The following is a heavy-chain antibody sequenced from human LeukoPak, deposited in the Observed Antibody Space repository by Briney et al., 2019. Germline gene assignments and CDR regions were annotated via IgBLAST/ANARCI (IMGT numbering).Heavy chain of an antibody. CDR1: GGSISSGSYY. J-gene: IGHJ4*02. CDR2: MFYTGST. V-gene: IGHV4-39*01. Sequence: PSETLSLTCSVSGGSISSGSYYWGWIRQPPGKGLEWIGSMFYTGSTYYNPSLKSRVTLSVDTSKNQFSLKLTSVTAADTAVYYCARPLLWFGEFGYWGQGALVTVSP. D-gene: IGHD3-10*01. CDR3: ARPLLWFGEFGY.